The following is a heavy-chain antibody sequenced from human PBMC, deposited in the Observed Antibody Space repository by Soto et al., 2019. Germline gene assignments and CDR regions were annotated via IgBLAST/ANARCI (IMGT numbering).Heavy chain of an antibody. CDR1: GYTFTGYY. CDR2: INPNSGGT. V-gene: IGHV1-2*02. CDR3: ARDRHIVVVVAAIFWEYYFDY. D-gene: IGHD2-15*01. J-gene: IGHJ4*02. Sequence: GASVKVSCKASGYTFTGYYMHWVRQAPGQGLEWMGWINPNSGGTNYAQKFQGRVTMTRGTSISTAYMELSRLRSDDTAVYYCARDRHIVVVVAAIFWEYYFDYCGQRTLVTVAS.